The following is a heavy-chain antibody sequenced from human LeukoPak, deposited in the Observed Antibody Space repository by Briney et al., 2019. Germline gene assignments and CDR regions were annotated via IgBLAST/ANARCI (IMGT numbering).Heavy chain of an antibody. CDR3: ARTTPFWSGYYFDY. D-gene: IGHD3-3*01. CDR1: GFTFSSYW. CDR2: INSDGSST. V-gene: IGHV3-74*01. J-gene: IGHJ4*02. Sequence: PGGFLRLSCAASGFTFSSYWMHWVRQAPGKGLVWVSRINSDGSSTSYADSVKGRFTISRDNAKNTLYLQMNSLRAEDTAVYYCARTTPFWSGYYFDYWGQGTLVTVSS.